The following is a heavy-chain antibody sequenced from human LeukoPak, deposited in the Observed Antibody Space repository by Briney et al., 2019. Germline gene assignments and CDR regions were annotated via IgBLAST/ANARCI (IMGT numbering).Heavy chain of an antibody. D-gene: IGHD4/OR15-4a*01. CDR3: ARKALKKGWFDP. V-gene: IGHV4-4*09. Sequence: SETLSLTCTVSGASNNSYYWSWIRQPPGKGLEWIGYTHPSGNTNYSPSLKSRVTISMDTSTNQFSLKLKSVTAADTAVYFCARKALKKGWFDPWGQGTLVTVSS. J-gene: IGHJ5*02. CDR2: THPSGNT. CDR1: GASNNSYY.